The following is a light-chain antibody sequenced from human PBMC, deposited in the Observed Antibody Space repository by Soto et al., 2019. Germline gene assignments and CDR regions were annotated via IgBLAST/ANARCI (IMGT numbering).Light chain of an antibody. J-gene: IGKJ3*01. V-gene: IGKV1-27*01. CDR2: AAS. CDR1: QGISNY. CDR3: QKYNSALSFT. Sequence: DTQMTQSPSSLSASVGDRVTITCRASQGISNYLAWYQQKPGKVPKLLIYAASTLQSGVPSRFSGSGSGTDFTLTISSLQPEDVATYYCQKYNSALSFTFGPGTKVDIK.